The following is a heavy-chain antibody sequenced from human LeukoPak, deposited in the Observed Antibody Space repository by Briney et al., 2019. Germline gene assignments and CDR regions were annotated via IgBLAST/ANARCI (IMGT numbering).Heavy chain of an antibody. CDR2: INHSGST. V-gene: IGHV4-34*01. J-gene: IGHJ5*02. Sequence: PSETLSLTCAVYGGSFSGYYWSWIRQPPGKGLEWIGEINHSGSTNYNPSLKSRVTISVDTSKNQFSLKLSSVTAADTAVYYCARHGSGSYPKGFDPWGQGTLVTVSS. CDR1: GGSFSGYY. D-gene: IGHD3-10*01. CDR3: ARHGSGSYPKGFDP.